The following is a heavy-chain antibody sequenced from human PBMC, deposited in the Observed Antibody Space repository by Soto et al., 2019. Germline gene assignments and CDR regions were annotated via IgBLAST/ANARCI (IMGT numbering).Heavy chain of an antibody. CDR2: ISGSDGKT. CDR3: ARWSYLDY. Sequence: DVQLWESGGGLVQPGGSLRLSCAASGFSFGSYALSWVRQAPGKGLEWVSTISGSDGKTFYADSVKGRFSISRDTSQSTLYLQMNSLRADATAMYYCARWSYLDYWGQGTRVTVSS. CDR1: GFSFGSYA. D-gene: IGHD3-3*01. V-gene: IGHV3-23*01. J-gene: IGHJ4*02.